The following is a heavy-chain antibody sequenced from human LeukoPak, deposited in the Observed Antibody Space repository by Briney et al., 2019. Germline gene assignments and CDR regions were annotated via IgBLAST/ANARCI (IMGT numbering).Heavy chain of an antibody. D-gene: IGHD1-26*01. J-gene: IGHJ4*02. V-gene: IGHV4-59*11. Sequence: SETLSLTRTVSGGSISDHYWSWIRQPPGKGLEWIGYIYYSGSTNYNPSLKSRVTISVDTSKNQFSLKLSSVTAADTAVYYCARDLSGNYPEFDYWGQGTLVTISS. CDR1: GGSISDHY. CDR3: ARDLSGNYPEFDY. CDR2: IYYSGST.